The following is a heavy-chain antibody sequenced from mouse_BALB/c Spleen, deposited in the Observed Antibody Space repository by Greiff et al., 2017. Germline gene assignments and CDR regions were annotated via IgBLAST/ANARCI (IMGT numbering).Heavy chain of an antibody. CDR2: IWAGGST. CDR1: GFSLTSYG. Sequence: VKLMESGPGLVAPSQSLSITCTVSGFSLTSYGVHWVRQPPGKGLEWLGVIWAGGSTNYNSALMSRLSISKDNSKSQVFLKMNSLQTDDTAMYYCARDRTEYYGYFDYWGQGTTLTVSS. V-gene: IGHV2-9*02. J-gene: IGHJ2*01. CDR3: ARDRTEYYGYFDY. D-gene: IGHD1-1*01.